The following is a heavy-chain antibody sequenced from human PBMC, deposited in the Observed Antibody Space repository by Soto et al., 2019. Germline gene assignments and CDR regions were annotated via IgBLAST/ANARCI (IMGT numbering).Heavy chain of an antibody. CDR1: GDTFNNRN. Sequence: QVQLVQSGAEVKKAGSSVKISCTASGDTFNNRNFTWVRRAPGQGLEWMGRIIPLLDASDYAEKFQDRATSTAAKSTNTSYMELSRLKYEDSAIYYWASGKTQMTQDRMGFYYYMDVWGKGTTVTVSS. CDR3: ASGKTQMTQDRMGFYYYMDV. V-gene: IGHV1-69*08. CDR2: IIPLLDAS. J-gene: IGHJ6*03. D-gene: IGHD2-15*01.